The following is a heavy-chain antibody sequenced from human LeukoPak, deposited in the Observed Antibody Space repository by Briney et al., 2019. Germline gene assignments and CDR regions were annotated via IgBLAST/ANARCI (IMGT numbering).Heavy chain of an antibody. J-gene: IGHJ4*02. V-gene: IGHV5-51*01. CDR2: IYPGDSDT. D-gene: IGHD4-17*01. CDR1: GYSFTSYW. Sequence: GESLKISCKGSGYSFTSYWIGWVRQMPGKGLEWMGIIYPGDSDTRYSPSFQGQVTISADKSISTAYLQWSSLKASDTAMYYCAGRVVIGYGDYRFDYWGQGTLVTVSS. CDR3: AGRVVIGYGDYRFDY.